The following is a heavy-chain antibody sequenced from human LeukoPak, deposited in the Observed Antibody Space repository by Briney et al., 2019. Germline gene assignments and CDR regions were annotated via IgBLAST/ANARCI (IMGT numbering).Heavy chain of an antibody. CDR3: ARWGVAAASIDY. CDR1: GGPISSYY. CDR2: IYYSGST. J-gene: IGHJ4*02. V-gene: IGHV4-59*08. Sequence: PSETLSLTCTVSGGPISSYYWSWIRQPPGKGLEWIGYIYYSGSTNYNPSLKSRVTISVDTSKNQFSLKLSSVTAADTAVYYCARWGVAAASIDYWGQGTLVTVSS. D-gene: IGHD6-13*01.